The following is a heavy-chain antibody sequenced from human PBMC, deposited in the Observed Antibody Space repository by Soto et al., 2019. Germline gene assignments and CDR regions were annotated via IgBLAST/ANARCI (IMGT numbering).Heavy chain of an antibody. V-gene: IGHV3-23*01. CDR3: AKGRASDCPGCTQDY. Sequence: EVQLLESGGGLAQPGGSLRLSCAASALTFSSYAMSWVRQAPGKGLEWVSAVSGSGDSTYYADSVKGRFTISRDNSKNKLYLQMNSLSAEDTAVYYCAKGRASDCPGCTQDYWGQGTLVTVSS. D-gene: IGHD2-21*02. CDR2: VSGSGDST. J-gene: IGHJ4*02. CDR1: ALTFSSYA.